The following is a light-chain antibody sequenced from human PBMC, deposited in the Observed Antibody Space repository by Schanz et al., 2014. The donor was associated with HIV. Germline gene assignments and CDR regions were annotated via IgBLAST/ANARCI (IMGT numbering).Light chain of an antibody. Sequence: QSVLTQPPSASGSPGQSVTISCTGTSNDVGGYNFVSWYQEHPGKAPKLLIYEVTKRPSGVSGRFSGSKSGNTASLTVSGLQAEDEANYYCSSYGGNYNLLFGGGTKLTVL. CDR3: SSYGGNYNLL. V-gene: IGLV2-8*01. J-gene: IGLJ2*01. CDR1: SNDVGGYNF. CDR2: EVT.